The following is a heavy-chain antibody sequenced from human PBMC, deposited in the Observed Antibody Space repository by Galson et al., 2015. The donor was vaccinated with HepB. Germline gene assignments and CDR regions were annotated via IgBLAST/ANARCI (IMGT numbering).Heavy chain of an antibody. D-gene: IGHD6-19*01. V-gene: IGHV3-11*06. CDR3: ARCYWDQWRSQSYYYGMDV. CDR1: GFTFSNYY. Sequence: SLRLSCAASGFTFSNYYMSWIRQAPGKGLEWVSYISSSSSYTNYADSVKGRFTISRDNAKNSLYLQMNSQRAEDTAVYYCARCYWDQWRSQSYYYGMDVWGQGTTVTVSS. J-gene: IGHJ6*02. CDR2: ISSSSSYT.